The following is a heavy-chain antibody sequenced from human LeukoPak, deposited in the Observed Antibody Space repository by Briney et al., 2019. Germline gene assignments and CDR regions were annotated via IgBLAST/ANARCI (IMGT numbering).Heavy chain of an antibody. CDR2: IYHSGTT. D-gene: IGHD5-18*01. Sequence: SETLSLTCTVSGDSISGGRYYWSWIRQPPGKGLEWIGYIYHSGTTYSNPSLKSRVTMSVDTSKNQFSLKLTSVTAADTAVYYCARDLRIQLWLFFDYWGQGTLVTVSS. J-gene: IGHJ4*02. V-gene: IGHV4-30-2*01. CDR3: ARDLRIQLWLFFDY. CDR1: GDSISGGRYY.